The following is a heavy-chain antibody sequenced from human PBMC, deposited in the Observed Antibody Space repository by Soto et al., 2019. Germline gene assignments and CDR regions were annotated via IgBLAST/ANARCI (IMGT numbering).Heavy chain of an antibody. CDR2: IYYSGST. CDR3: ARAGEANAFDI. CDR1: GGSVSSGSYY. V-gene: IGHV4-61*01. D-gene: IGHD2-21*01. J-gene: IGHJ3*02. Sequence: QVQLQESGPGLVKPSETLSLTCTVSGGSVSSGSYYWSWIRQPPGKGLEWIGYIYYSGSTNYNPSLKRRVTISVDTSKNQFSLKLSSVTAADTAVYYCARAGEANAFDIWGQGTMVTVSS.